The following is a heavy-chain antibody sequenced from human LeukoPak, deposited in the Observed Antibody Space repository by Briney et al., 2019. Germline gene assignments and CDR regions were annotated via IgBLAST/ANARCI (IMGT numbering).Heavy chain of an antibody. V-gene: IGHV4-34*01. CDR3: ARGEVFDY. J-gene: IGHJ4*02. CDR2: INHSGST. CDR1: GGSFSGYY. Sequence: SETLSLTCAVYGGSFSGYYWSWIRQPPGKGLEWIGEINHSGSTNYNPSLKSRVTISVDTSKNQFSLTLSSVTAADTAVYYCARGEVFDYWGQGTLVTVSS.